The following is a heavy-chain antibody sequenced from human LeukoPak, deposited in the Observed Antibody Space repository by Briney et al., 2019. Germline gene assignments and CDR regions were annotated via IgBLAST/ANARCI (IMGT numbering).Heavy chain of an antibody. CDR1: GYSFNTYG. V-gene: IGHV1-18*01. Sequence: ASVKVSCKASGYSFNTYGVSWVRQAPGQALEWMGWISAYNGNTDYAQKLQDRVTMTTDTSTSTAYMELRSLRSDDTAVYYCARALYHTFDYWGQGTLVTVSS. J-gene: IGHJ4*02. D-gene: IGHD2-2*01. CDR3: ARALYHTFDY. CDR2: ISAYNGNT.